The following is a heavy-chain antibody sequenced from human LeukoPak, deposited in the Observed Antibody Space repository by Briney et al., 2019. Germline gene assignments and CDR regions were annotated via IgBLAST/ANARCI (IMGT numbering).Heavy chain of an antibody. J-gene: IGHJ4*02. CDR2: INPNSGGT. CDR3: ARYLRGYSGYAFDY. CDR1: GYTFTGYY. Sequence: ASVKVSCKASGYTFTGYYMHWVRQAPGQGLEWMGWINPNSGGTNYAQKFQGRVTMTRDTSISTAYMELSSLRSEDTAVYYCARYLRGYSGYAFDYWGQGTLVTVSS. D-gene: IGHD5-12*01. V-gene: IGHV1-2*02.